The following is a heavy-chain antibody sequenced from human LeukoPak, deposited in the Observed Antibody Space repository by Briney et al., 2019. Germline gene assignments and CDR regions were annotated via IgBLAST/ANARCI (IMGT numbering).Heavy chain of an antibody. CDR2: IYTSGST. D-gene: IGHD3-10*01. Sequence: PSETLSLTCTVSGGSISSYYWSWLRQPAGKGLEWIGRIYTSGSTNYNPSLKSRVTMSVDTSKNQFSLKLSSVTAADTAVYYCAGITMVQGVIDYFYYYMDVWGKGTTVTVSS. J-gene: IGHJ6*03. CDR3: AGITMVQGVIDYFYYYMDV. CDR1: GGSISSYY. V-gene: IGHV4-4*07.